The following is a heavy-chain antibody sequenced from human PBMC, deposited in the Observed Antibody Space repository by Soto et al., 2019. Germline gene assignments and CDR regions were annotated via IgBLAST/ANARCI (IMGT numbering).Heavy chain of an antibody. D-gene: IGHD6-19*01. J-gene: IGHJ4*02. CDR1: GYSISSGSY. CDR2: IYHSGST. V-gene: IGHV4-38-2*02. CDR3: ARDLRGSSGYDY. Sequence: SETLSLTCAVSGYSISSGSYLGWILQPPWKGLEWIGSIYHSGSTYYNPSLKSRVTISVDTSKNQFSLKLSSVTAADTAVYYCARDLRGSSGYDYWGQGTLVTVSS.